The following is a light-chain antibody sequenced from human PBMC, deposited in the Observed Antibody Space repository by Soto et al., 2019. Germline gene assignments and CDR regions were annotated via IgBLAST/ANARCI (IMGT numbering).Light chain of an antibody. V-gene: IGKV1-5*03. CDR2: KAS. CDR3: QPYISQSA. CDR1: QIISSW. J-gene: IGKJ1*01. Sequence: DLQIAQDTSTLAASVGDKVTITLRASQIISSWLAWYQQKPGKAPKLLIYKASSLESGVPSRFSGSGSGTEFTLTISILPQDDLATYYCQPYISQSAFGEGTKVDI.